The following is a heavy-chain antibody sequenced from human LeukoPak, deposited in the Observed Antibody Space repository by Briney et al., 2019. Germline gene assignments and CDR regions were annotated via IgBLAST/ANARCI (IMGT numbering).Heavy chain of an antibody. CDR1: GFTFSNYW. Sequence: GGSLRLSCAASGFTFSNYWMSWVRQAPGKGLEWVANMNQGGSEKYYVNSVKGRFTISRDNAKNSLYLQMNSLRAEDTAIYYCAREDDWNYEDSWGQGTLVTVSS. CDR3: AREDDWNYEDS. J-gene: IGHJ4*02. CDR2: MNQGGSEK. D-gene: IGHD1-7*01. V-gene: IGHV3-7*01.